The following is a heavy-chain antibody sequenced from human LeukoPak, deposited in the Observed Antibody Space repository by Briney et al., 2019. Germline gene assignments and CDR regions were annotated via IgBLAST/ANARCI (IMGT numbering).Heavy chain of an antibody. V-gene: IGHV3-30*04. D-gene: IGHD6-25*01. CDR3: ARNEAA. J-gene: IGHJ3*01. CDR1: GFIFSSYS. Sequence: TGRSPRLSCAASGFIFSSYSMNWVRQAPGKGLEWVACITDDGRKTYHADSVKGRFTISRDDSKNTIYLQMSSLTPEDTAMYYCARNEAAWGEGTMVTVSS. CDR2: ITDDGRKT.